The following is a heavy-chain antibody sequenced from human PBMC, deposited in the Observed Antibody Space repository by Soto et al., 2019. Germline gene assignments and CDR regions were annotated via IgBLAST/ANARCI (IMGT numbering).Heavy chain of an antibody. CDR1: GGTFSSYA. Sequence: SVKVSCKASGGTFSSYAISWVRQAPGQGLEWMGGIIPIFGTANYAQKFQGRVTITADESTSTAYMGLSSLRSEDTAVYYCARDYSPPPWVYYYGMDVWGRGTTVTVS. CDR2: IIPIFGTA. D-gene: IGHD1-26*01. V-gene: IGHV1-69*13. CDR3: ARDYSPPPWVYYYGMDV. J-gene: IGHJ6*02.